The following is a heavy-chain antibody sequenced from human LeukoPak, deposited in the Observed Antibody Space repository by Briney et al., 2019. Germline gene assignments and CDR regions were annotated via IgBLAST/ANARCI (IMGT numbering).Heavy chain of an antibody. CDR3: ARAGGTTFFGMDV. Sequence: GGSLRLSCAASGFTFSNYWMHWVRQAPGKGLVWVSRISAEGSSIAFADSVKGRFTISRDNAKNTVYLRMNTLRVEDTAVYYCARAGGTTFFGMDVWGQGTTVTVSS. CDR2: ISAEGSSI. J-gene: IGHJ6*02. D-gene: IGHD2/OR15-2a*01. CDR1: GFTFSNYW. V-gene: IGHV3-74*03.